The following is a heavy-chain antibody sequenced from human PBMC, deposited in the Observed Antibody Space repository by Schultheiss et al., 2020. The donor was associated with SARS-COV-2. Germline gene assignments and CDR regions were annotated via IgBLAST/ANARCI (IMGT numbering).Heavy chain of an antibody. D-gene: IGHD6-19*01. CDR3: AKLSSGWWGYITFDY. V-gene: IGHV3-30-3*01. CDR1: GFTFSSYA. CDR2: ISYDGSNK. J-gene: IGHJ4*02. Sequence: GESLKISCAASGFTFSSYAMHWVRQAPGKGLEWVAVISYDGSNKYYADSVKGRFTISRDNSKNTLYLQMNSLRAEDTAVYYCAKLSSGWWGYITFDYWGQGTLVTVSS.